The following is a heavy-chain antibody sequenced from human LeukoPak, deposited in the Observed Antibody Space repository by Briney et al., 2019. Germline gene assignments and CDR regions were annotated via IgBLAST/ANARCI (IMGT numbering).Heavy chain of an antibody. Sequence: GGSLRLSCVDSGFTFSSYSMNWVRQAPGKGLEWVSSISSSSSYTNYADSVRGRFTISRDNAKNSLYLQMNSLRAEDTAVYYCARVGPAGNYDFWSDYSRQGADYWGQGTLVTVSS. CDR2: ISSSSSYT. D-gene: IGHD3-3*01. J-gene: IGHJ4*02. V-gene: IGHV3-21*01. CDR1: GFTFSSYS. CDR3: ARVGPAGNYDFWSDYSRQGADY.